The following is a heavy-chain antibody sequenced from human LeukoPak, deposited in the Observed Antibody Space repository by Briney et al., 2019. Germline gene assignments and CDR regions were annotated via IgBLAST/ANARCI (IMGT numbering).Heavy chain of an antibody. CDR1: GGSISSYY. CDR3: VSRYSSGGFEAEN. J-gene: IGHJ4*02. V-gene: IGHV4-59*12. Sequence: PSETLSLTCTVSGGSISSYYWSWIRQPPGKGLEWIGYIYYSGSTNYNPSVKSRVTISVDTSKNQFSLKLNSVTAADTAVYYCVSRYSSGGFEAENWGQGTLVTVSS. CDR2: IYYSGST. D-gene: IGHD6-19*01.